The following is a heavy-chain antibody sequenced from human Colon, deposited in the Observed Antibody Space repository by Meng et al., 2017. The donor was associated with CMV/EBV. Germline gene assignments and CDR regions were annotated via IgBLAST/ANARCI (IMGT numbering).Heavy chain of an antibody. CDR3: VRDDRTTYLFDY. V-gene: IGHV3-7*01. D-gene: IGHD1-7*01. CDR2: IKRDGSEK. J-gene: IGHJ4*02. CDR1: GFTFSTYW. Sequence: GESLKISCAASGFTFSTYWMTWVRQAPGKGLEWVANIKRDGSEKYYVDSVKGRFTISRDNAKNLLYLQMNSLRAEDTAVYYCVRDDRTTYLFDYWGQGTLVTVSS.